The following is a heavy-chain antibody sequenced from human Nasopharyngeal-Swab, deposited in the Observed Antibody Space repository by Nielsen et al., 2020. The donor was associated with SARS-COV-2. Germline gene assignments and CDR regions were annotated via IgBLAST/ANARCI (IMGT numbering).Heavy chain of an antibody. J-gene: IGHJ3*02. Sequence: GGSLRLSCAASGFTFSSYAMQWVSQAPGKGLEWVAVISYDGSNKYYADSVKGRFTISRDNSKNTLCLQMNSLRAEDTAVYYCARFNYYDSSGHDAFDIWGQGTMVTVSS. V-gene: IGHV3-30-3*01. CDR1: GFTFSSYA. CDR2: ISYDGSNK. D-gene: IGHD3-22*01. CDR3: ARFNYYDSSGHDAFDI.